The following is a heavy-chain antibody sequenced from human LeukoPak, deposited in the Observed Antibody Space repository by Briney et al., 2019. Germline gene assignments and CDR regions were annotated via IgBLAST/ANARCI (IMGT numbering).Heavy chain of an antibody. CDR1: GFTFSNSD. CDR2: ISSNGGST. Sequence: GGSLRLSCSASGFTFSNSDIHWVRQAPGKGLEYVSAISSNGGSTYYADSVKGRFTISRDNSKNTVYLQMSSLRTEDTAVYYCNSDAFDIWGQGTMVTVSS. J-gene: IGHJ3*02. D-gene: IGHD4-23*01. CDR3: NSDAFDI. V-gene: IGHV3-64D*09.